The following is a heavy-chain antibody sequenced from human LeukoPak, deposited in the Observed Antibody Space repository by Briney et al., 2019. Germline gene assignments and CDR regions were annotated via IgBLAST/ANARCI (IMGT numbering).Heavy chain of an antibody. V-gene: IGHV3-23*01. CDR3: AKNDRYCSSTSCLNGAFDI. CDR2: ISGSGGST. Sequence: GGSLRLSCAASGFTFSSYAMSWVRQAPGKGLEWVSAISGSGGSTYYADSVKGRFTISRDNSKNTLYLQMNSLRAEDTAVYYCAKNDRYCSSTSCLNGAFDIWGQGTMVTVSS. J-gene: IGHJ3*02. D-gene: IGHD2-2*01. CDR1: GFTFSSYA.